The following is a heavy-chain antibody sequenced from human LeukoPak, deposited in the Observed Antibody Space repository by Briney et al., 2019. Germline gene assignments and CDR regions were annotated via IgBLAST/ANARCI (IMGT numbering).Heavy chain of an antibody. V-gene: IGHV4-38-2*02. CDR2: IYHSGST. Sequence: SETLSLTCTVSGYSISSGYYWGWIRQPPGKGLEWIGSIYHSGSTYYNPSLKSRVTISVDTSKNQFSLKLTSVTAADTAVYYCARESGSFSTEGLYYFDYWGQGTLVTVSS. J-gene: IGHJ4*02. CDR1: GYSISSGYY. CDR3: ARESGSFSTEGLYYFDY. D-gene: IGHD1-26*01.